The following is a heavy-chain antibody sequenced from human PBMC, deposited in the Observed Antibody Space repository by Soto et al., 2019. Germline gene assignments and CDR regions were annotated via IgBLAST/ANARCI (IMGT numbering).Heavy chain of an antibody. CDR3: ATGYLTGTTWDYLFDY. CDR2: INVYNGNT. J-gene: IGHJ4*02. D-gene: IGHD1-7*01. Sequence: ASVKVSCKASGYTFTSNSIGWVRQAPGQGLEWVGWINVYNGNTKYAQQLQGRVTMTEDTSTDTAYMELSSLRSEDTAVYYCATGYLTGTTWDYLFDYWGQGTLVTVSS. V-gene: IGHV1-18*04. CDR1: GYTFTSNS.